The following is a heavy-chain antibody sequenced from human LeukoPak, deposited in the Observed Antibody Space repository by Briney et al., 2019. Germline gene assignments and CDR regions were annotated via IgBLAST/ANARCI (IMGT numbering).Heavy chain of an antibody. J-gene: IGHJ6*02. Sequence: QAGGSLRLSCAASGFTFSSYNMNWVRQAPGKGLEWVSYISTSSNTIYYADSVKGRFTISRDNAKNSLYLQMNDLRAEATAVYYCARVGSYGMGVWGQGTTVTVSS. CDR1: GFTFSSYN. CDR3: ARVGSYGMGV. CDR2: ISTSSNTI. D-gene: IGHD3-10*01. V-gene: IGHV3-48*01.